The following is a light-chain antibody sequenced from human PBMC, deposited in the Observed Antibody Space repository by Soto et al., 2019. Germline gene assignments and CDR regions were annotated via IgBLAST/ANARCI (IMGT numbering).Light chain of an antibody. CDR2: GVS. J-gene: IGKJ5*01. CDR1: QSVSSY. CDR3: QQYADSPIT. V-gene: IGKV3-20*01. Sequence: EIVLTQSPATLSLSPWERATLSCRASQSVSSYLAWYQQKPGQAPRLLLYGVSSRATGIPDRFSGSGSGTDFTLAISRVEPEDFAVYFCQQYADSPITFGQGTRLEIK.